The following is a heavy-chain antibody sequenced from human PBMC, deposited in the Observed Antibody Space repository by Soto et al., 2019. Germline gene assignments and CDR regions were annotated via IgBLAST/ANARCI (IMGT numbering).Heavy chain of an antibody. CDR3: ARDPNIVLMVYATWFDP. CDR1: GYAFTGYY. D-gene: IGHD2-8*01. J-gene: IGHJ5*02. V-gene: IGHV1-2*02. CDR2: INPNSGGT. Sequence: ASVKVSCKASGYAFTGYYMHWVRQAPGQGLEWMGWINPNSGGTNYAQKFQGRVTMTRDTSISTAYMELSRLRSDDTAVYYCARDPNIVLMVYATWFDPWGQGTLVTVSS.